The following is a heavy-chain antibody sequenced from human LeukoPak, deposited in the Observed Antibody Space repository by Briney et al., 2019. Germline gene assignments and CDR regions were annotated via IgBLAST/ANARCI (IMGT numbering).Heavy chain of an antibody. V-gene: IGHV3-9*02. CDR2: ISWNSGSI. J-gene: IGHJ6*02. CDR1: GFTSYDYA. Sequence: GGSLRLSCAASGFTSYDYAMHWVRQAPGKGLEWVSGISWNSGSIGYADSVKGRFTISRDNAKNSLYLQMSNLRAEDTAVYFCARGGGLDVWGQGATVTVSS. D-gene: IGHD3-16*01. CDR3: ARGGGLDV.